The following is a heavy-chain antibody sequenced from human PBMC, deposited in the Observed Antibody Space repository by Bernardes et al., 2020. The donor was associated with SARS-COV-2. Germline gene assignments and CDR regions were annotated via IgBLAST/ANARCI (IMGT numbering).Heavy chain of an antibody. J-gene: IGHJ3*02. Sequence: GGSLRLSCAASGFTFSNAWMSWVRQAPGKGLEWVGRIKSKTDGGTTDYAAPVKGRFTISRDDSKNTLYLQMNSLKTEDTAVYYCTTVSVAVAGIEETDDAFDIWGQGTMVTVSS. D-gene: IGHD6-19*01. CDR3: TTVSVAVAGIEETDDAFDI. CDR1: GFTFSNAW. V-gene: IGHV3-15*01. CDR2: IKSKTDGGTT.